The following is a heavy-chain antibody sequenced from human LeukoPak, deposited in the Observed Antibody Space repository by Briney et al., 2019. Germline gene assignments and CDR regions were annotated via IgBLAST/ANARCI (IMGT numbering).Heavy chain of an antibody. CDR1: GYTFTVYA. Sequence: ASVKVSCKASGYTFTVYAIHWVRQAPGQRPEWVGWINTGSGITKYSQEFQGRVTITRDTSASTAYMELSSLRSEDTAVYYCARAGGDYYDSSAYPLDYWGQGTLVTVSS. J-gene: IGHJ4*02. V-gene: IGHV1-3*04. CDR2: INTGSGIT. D-gene: IGHD3-22*01. CDR3: ARAGGDYYDSSAYPLDY.